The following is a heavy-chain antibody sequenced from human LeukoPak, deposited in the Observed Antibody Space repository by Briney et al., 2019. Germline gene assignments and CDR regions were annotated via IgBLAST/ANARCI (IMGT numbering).Heavy chain of an antibody. Sequence: PGGSLRLSCAASGFTFSDYYMSWIRRAPGRGLEWVSYISSSGSTIYYADSVKGRFTISRDNAKNSLYLQMNSLRAEDTAVYYCARDHGRAGYVHEPYFDYWGQGTLVTVSS. CDR1: GFTFSDYY. V-gene: IGHV3-11*01. CDR3: ARDHGRAGYVHEPYFDY. D-gene: IGHD5-12*01. J-gene: IGHJ4*02. CDR2: ISSSGSTI.